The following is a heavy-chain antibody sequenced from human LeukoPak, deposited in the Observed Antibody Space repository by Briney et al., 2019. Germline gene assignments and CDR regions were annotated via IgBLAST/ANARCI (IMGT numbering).Heavy chain of an antibody. CDR2: INQDGSET. D-gene: IGHD4-23*01. CDR3: ARHGGDSGTSFAY. J-gene: IGHJ4*02. V-gene: IGHV3-7*01. Sequence: GGSLRLSCAASGFTFSSYWMTWVRQAPGRGLEWVANINQDGSETNYVDSVKGRFTISRDSAKNSLHLQMNSLRAEDTAVYYCARHGGDSGTSFAYWGQGTLVPVSS. CDR1: GFTFSSYW.